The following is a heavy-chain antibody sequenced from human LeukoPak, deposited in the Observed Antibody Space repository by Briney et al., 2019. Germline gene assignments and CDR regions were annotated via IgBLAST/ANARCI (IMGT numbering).Heavy chain of an antibody. J-gene: IGHJ6*02. CDR3: AGGYSSSWYYYYYYGMDV. CDR2: ISSSSSTI. D-gene: IGHD6-13*01. Sequence: RTGGSLRLSCAASGFTFGSYSMNWVRQAPGKGLERVSYISSSSSTIYYADSVKGRFTISRDNAKNSLYLQMNSLRAEDTAVYYCAGGYSSSWYYYYYYGMDVWGQGTTVTVSS. V-gene: IGHV3-48*01. CDR1: GFTFGSYS.